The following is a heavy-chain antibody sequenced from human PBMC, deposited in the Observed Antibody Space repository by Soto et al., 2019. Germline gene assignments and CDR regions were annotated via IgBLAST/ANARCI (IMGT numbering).Heavy chain of an antibody. CDR1: GFTFSSYG. V-gene: IGHV3-30*18. Sequence: QVPLVESGGGVVQPGRSLRLSCAASGFTFSSYGMHWVRQAPGKGQVWVAVISYDGSNEYYADSVTGPFTISRDNSKYTLSLQMNSLRAEDTAVYYSAKDRTVPAADYYFDYYGQGTLVTVSA. CDR3: AKDRTVPAADYYFDY. CDR2: ISYDGSNE. J-gene: IGHJ4*02. D-gene: IGHD2-2*01.